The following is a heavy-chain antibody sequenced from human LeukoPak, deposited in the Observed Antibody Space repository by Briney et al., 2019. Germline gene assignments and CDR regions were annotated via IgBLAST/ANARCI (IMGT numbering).Heavy chain of an antibody. V-gene: IGHV3-53*04. Sequence: GGSLRLSCAASGFTVSSNYMSWVRQAPGKGLEWVSVIYSGGSTYYADSVKGRFTISRHNSKNTLYLQMNSLRAEDTAVYYCARAESSGWYGDAFDIWGQGTMVTVSS. CDR2: IYSGGST. D-gene: IGHD6-19*01. CDR1: GFTVSSNY. CDR3: ARAESSGWYGDAFDI. J-gene: IGHJ3*02.